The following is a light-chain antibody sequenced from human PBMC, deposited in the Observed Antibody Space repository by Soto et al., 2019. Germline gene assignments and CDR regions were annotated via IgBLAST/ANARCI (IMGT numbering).Light chain of an antibody. CDR2: GAS. CDR1: HSDSSSY. CDR3: QQYGRSPFT. V-gene: IGKV3-20*01. Sequence: EIVLTQSPGTLSLSPGERATLSCRASHSDSSSYLAWYQQKPGQAPRLLIYGASSRATGIPDRFSGSGSGTDFTLTISRLEPEDFAVYYCQQYGRSPFTFGPGTKVDIK. J-gene: IGKJ3*01.